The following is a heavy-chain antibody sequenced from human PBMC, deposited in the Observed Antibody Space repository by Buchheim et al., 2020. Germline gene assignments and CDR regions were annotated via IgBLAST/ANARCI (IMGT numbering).Heavy chain of an antibody. CDR1: GFTVSSNY. CDR3: AKGIKGGYNYYGMDV. J-gene: IGHJ6*02. CDR2: IYSGGST. D-gene: IGHD5-24*01. V-gene: IGHV3-66*01. Sequence: EVQLVESGGGLVQPGGSLRLSCAASGFTVSSNYMSWVRQAPGKGLEWVSVIYSGGSTYYADSVKGRFTISRDNSKKTLYLQMNSLRSEDTAVYFCAKGIKGGYNYYGMDVWGQGTT.